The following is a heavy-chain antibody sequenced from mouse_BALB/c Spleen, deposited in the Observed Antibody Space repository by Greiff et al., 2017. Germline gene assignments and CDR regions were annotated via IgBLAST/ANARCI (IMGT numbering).Heavy chain of an antibody. D-gene: IGHD5-5*01. CDR2: INPSSGYT. CDR3: AREVDYLYAMDY. Sequence: QVQLQQSGAELARPGASVKMSCKASGYTFTSYTMHWVKQRPGQGLEWIGYINPSSGYTNYNQKFKDKATLTADKSSSTAYMQLSSLTSEDSAVYYCAREVDYLYAMDYWGQGTSVTVSS. CDR1: GYTFTSYT. V-gene: IGHV1-4*01. J-gene: IGHJ4*01.